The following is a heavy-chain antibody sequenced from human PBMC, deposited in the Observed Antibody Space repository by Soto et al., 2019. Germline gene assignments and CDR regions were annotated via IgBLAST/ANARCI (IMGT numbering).Heavy chain of an antibody. CDR2: ISSSRSYT. CDR1: GFTFSSYA. D-gene: IGHD3-3*01. J-gene: IGHJ6*02. Sequence: GGSLRLSCVASGFTFSSYAMSWVRQAPGKGLEWVSYISSSRSYTNYADSVKGRFTISRDNAKNSLYLQMNSLRAEDTAVYYCARVVTIFGVVRKDYGMDVWGQGTTVTVSS. CDR3: ARVVTIFGVVRKDYGMDV. V-gene: IGHV3-21*05.